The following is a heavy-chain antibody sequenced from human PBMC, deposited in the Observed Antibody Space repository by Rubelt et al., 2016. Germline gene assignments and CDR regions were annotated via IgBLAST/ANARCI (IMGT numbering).Heavy chain of an antibody. V-gene: IGHV1-2*02. CDR2: FNPTSGGT. D-gene: IGHD3-22*01. CDR3: ARFAIGGHSSGYLFDY. J-gene: IGHJ4*02. Sequence: QVQLVQSGAEVKKPGASVKVSCKASGYTFTGYYMHWVRQAPGQGLEWLGWFNPTSGGTNYAQKLQGRGTMTRDSALSTAYRERSRLRSDDTAVYYCARFAIGGHSSGYLFDYWGQGTLVTVSS. CDR1: GYTFTGYY.